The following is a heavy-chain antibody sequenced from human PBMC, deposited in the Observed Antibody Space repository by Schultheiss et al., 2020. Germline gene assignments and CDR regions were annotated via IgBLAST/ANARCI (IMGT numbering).Heavy chain of an antibody. Sequence: SETLSLTCTVSGGSISSYYWSWIRQPPGKGLEWIGYIYYSGSTNYNPSLKSRVTISVDTSKNQFSLKLSSVTAADTAVYYCAREFEMAFDSWGQGTLVTVSS. CDR3: AREFEMAFDS. CDR1: GGSISSYY. V-gene: IGHV4-59*01. J-gene: IGHJ4*02. CDR2: IYYSGST. D-gene: IGHD5-24*01.